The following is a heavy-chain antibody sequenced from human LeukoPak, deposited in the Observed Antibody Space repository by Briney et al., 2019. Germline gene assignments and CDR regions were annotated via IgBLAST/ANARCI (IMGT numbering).Heavy chain of an antibody. D-gene: IGHD3-16*01. Sequence: GGSLRLSCAASGFPFSSYGMSWVRQAPGKGLEWVSAISGRGGSTYYADSVKGRFTISTDNSNNTLYLQMNSLRAEDTAVYYRAKHRDYALAQFHFCGQGPLVPVSS. CDR2: ISGRGGST. CDR1: GFPFSSYG. V-gene: IGHV3-23*01. CDR3: AKHRDYALAQFHF. J-gene: IGHJ4*02.